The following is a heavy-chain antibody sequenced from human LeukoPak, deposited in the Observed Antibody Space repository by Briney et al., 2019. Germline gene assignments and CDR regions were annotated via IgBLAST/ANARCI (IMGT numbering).Heavy chain of an antibody. CDR1: GFTFSSYA. V-gene: IGHV3-30*02. CDR3: VRDYNWGLDY. CDR2: IRNDGSND. D-gene: IGHD1-1*01. Sequence: PGGSLRLSCAASGFTFSSYAMSWVRQAPGKGLEWVAFIRNDGSNDYYADSVKGRFTISRDNSKNNVYLQMHSLRVEDTSIYYCVRDYNWGLDYWGQGTVVAVSS. J-gene: IGHJ4*02.